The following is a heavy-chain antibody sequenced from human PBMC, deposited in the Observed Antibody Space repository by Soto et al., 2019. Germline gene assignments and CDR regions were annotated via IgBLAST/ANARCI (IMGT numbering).Heavy chain of an antibody. Sequence: GGSLRLSCAASEFTFSSYSMNWVRQAPGKGLEWVSYISSSSTIYYADSVKGRFTISRDNAKNSLYLQMNSLRDEDTAVYYCARGPRTYSSSWYPDYWGQGTLVTVSS. CDR2: ISSSSTI. D-gene: IGHD6-13*01. V-gene: IGHV3-48*02. J-gene: IGHJ4*02. CDR1: EFTFSSYS. CDR3: ARGPRTYSSSWYPDY.